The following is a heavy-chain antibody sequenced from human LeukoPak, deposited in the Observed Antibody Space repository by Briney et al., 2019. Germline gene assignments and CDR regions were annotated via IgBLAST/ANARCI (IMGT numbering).Heavy chain of an antibody. Sequence: PGGSLRLSCAASGFTFSDYYMSWIRQAPGKGLEWVSYISSSGSTIYYADSVKGRFTISRDNSKNTLYLQMNSLRAEDTAVYYCAKAPYRSTFYGFDPWGQGTLVTVSS. V-gene: IGHV3-11*01. CDR3: AKAPYRSTFYGFDP. D-gene: IGHD6-13*01. J-gene: IGHJ5*02. CDR1: GFTFSDYY. CDR2: ISSSGSTI.